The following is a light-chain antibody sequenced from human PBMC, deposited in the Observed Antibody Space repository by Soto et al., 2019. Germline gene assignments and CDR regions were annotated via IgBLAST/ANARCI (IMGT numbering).Light chain of an antibody. Sequence: QSALTQPASVSGSPGQSITISCTGTSSDVGTYNIVSWYQQHPGKAPKLIIYEVTKRPSGVSNRFSGSKSGNTASLTISGLQAEDEADYHCCSFAGTSTYVFGSGTKVTV. CDR3: CSFAGTSTYV. CDR1: SSDVGTYNI. V-gene: IGLV2-23*02. J-gene: IGLJ1*01. CDR2: EVT.